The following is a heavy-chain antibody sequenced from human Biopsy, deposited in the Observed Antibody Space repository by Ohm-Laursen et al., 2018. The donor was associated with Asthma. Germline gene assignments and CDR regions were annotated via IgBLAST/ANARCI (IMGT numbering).Heavy chain of an antibody. J-gene: IGHJ6*02. CDR3: AKDFWSGYSKEWTGSMDV. Sequence: SLRLSCAAPGFTFDEYNMHWVRHVPGKGLEWVSLISWDGGRTYYGDSVKGRFTISRDNSKNSLYLQMNSLRTEDTALYYCAKDFWSGYSKEWTGSMDVWGQGTTVTVSS. V-gene: IGHV3-43*01. CDR2: ISWDGGRT. CDR1: GFTFDEYN. D-gene: IGHD3-3*01.